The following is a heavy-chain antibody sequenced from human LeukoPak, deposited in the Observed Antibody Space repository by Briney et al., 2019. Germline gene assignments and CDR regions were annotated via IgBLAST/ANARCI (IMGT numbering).Heavy chain of an antibody. CDR3: ARGNNVVVANYYYYYMDV. D-gene: IGHD2-15*01. J-gene: IGHJ6*03. V-gene: IGHV3-48*01. Sequence: PGGSLRLSCAASGFTFSSYSMNWVRQAPGKGLEWVSYISSSSSTIYYADSVKGRFTISRDNAKNSLYLQMNSLRAEDTAVYYCARGNNVVVANYYYYYMDVWGKGTTVTVSS. CDR2: ISSSSSTI. CDR1: GFTFSSYS.